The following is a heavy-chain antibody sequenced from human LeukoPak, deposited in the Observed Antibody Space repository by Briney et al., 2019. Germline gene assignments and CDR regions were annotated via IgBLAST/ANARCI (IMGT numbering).Heavy chain of an antibody. Sequence: SETLSLTCAVYGGSFSGYYWSWIRQPPGKGLEWIGEINHSGSTNYNPSLKSRVTISVDTSKNQFSLKLSSVTAADTAVYYCATRNYGGSSEYFDFWGQGALVTVSS. D-gene: IGHD4-23*01. CDR3: ATRNYGGSSEYFDF. J-gene: IGHJ4*02. V-gene: IGHV4-34*01. CDR2: INHSGST. CDR1: GGSFSGYY.